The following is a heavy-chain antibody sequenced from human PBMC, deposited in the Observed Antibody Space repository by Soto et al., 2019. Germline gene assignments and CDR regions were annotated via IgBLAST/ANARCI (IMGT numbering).Heavy chain of an antibody. J-gene: IGHJ6*02. CDR2: IHHSGSI. CDR3: AREDDGGDSLDV. CDR1: GDSSSGDDDH. D-gene: IGHD2-21*02. V-gene: IGHV4-30-4*08. Sequence: SETQSLTCSVAGDSSSGDDDHWTWIRQSPGKGLEWIGYIHHSGSILYNPSLKSRVTISVDTSKNQFSLHLTSVTAADTAVYFCAREDDGGDSLDVWGQGTTVTVSS.